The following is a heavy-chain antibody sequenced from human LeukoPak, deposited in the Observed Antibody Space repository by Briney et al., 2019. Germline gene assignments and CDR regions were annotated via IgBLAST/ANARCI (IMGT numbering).Heavy chain of an antibody. Sequence: SETLSLTCAVSGVSISSNLWWTWVRQPPGKGLEWIAEIHHSGSINYNPSLKSRVTISVDTSKNQFSLKLSSVTAADTVVYYCARGFRYYYDTSGSRFDPWGQGTLVTVSS. CDR3: ARGFRYYYDTSGSRFDP. D-gene: IGHD3-22*01. CDR2: IHHSGSI. CDR1: GVSISSNLW. V-gene: IGHV4-4*02. J-gene: IGHJ5*02.